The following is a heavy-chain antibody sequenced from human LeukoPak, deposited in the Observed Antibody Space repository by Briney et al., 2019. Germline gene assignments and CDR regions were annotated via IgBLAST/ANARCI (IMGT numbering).Heavy chain of an antibody. J-gene: IGHJ6*03. Sequence: SETLSLTCTVSGGSISSYYWSWIRQPAGKGLEWIGRIYTSGSTNYNPSLKSRVTMSVDTSKNQFSLKLSSVTAADTAVYYCAREVVVPAARYYYYYMGVWGKGTTVTVSS. CDR1: GGSISSYY. D-gene: IGHD2-2*01. CDR3: AREVVVPAARYYYYYMGV. CDR2: IYTSGST. V-gene: IGHV4-4*07.